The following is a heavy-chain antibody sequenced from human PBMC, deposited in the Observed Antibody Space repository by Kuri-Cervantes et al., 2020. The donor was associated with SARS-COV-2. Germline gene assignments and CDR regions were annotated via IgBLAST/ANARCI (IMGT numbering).Heavy chain of an antibody. D-gene: IGHD2-2*02. V-gene: IGHV3-23*01. CDR3: AAYTPRGDY. J-gene: IGHJ4*02. CDR2: ITTGGDTP. CDR1: GFTFSGYS. Sequence: ETLSLTCAASGFTFSGYSMNWVRQAPGKGLEWVSGITTGGDTPFYAGSVRGRFTISRDNSKDTVYLQMNTLRADDTGMYYCAAYTPRGDYWGQGTLVTVSS.